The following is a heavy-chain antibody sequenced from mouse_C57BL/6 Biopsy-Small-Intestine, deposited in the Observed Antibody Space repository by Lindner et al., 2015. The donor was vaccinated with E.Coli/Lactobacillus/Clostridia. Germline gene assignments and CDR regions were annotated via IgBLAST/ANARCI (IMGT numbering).Heavy chain of an antibody. Sequence: VQLQESGPGLAKPSQTLSLTCSVTGYSITSDYWNWIRKFPGNKLEYMGNIRYSGSTYYNPSLKSRISITRDTSKNQYYLQLNSVTAEDTATYYCARYGSGYFYGSSGGWYFDVWGTGTTVTVSS. J-gene: IGHJ1*03. CDR2: IRYSGST. V-gene: IGHV3-8*01. CDR3: ARYGSGYFYGSSGGWYFDV. D-gene: IGHD1-1*01. CDR1: GYSITSDY.